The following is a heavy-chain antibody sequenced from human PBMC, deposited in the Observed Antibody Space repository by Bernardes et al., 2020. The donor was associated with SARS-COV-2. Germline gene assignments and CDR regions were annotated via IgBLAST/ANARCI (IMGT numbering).Heavy chain of an antibody. V-gene: IGHV3-11*01. Sequence: GGSLRLSCSTSGFNFGDYHMAWIRQVPGKGLDWISYINNLGSVIRYADSVKGRFTISRDNTQNSTYLEMSSLTAADTALYYCARWDCSGDSCSFLSHYFRFWGQGTLVTVSS. J-gene: IGHJ4*02. D-gene: IGHD4-17*01. CDR1: GFNFGDYH. CDR3: ARWDCSGDSCSFLSHYFRF. CDR2: INNLGSVI.